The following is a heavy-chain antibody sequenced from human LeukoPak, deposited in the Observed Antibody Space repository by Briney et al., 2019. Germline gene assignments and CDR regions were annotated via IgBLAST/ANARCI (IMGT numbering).Heavy chain of an antibody. CDR1: GYDFTNYW. CDR2: IYPGDSDT. D-gene: IGHD4-17*01. Sequence: GESLKISCKGSGYDFTNYWIGWVRQMPGKGLEWMGIIYPGDSDTTYSPSFQGQVTISGDKSIRTAYLHWSSLKASDTAMYYCARQTTKVTFDYSGEGTLVTVSS. V-gene: IGHV5-51*01. CDR3: ARQTTKVTFDY. J-gene: IGHJ4*02.